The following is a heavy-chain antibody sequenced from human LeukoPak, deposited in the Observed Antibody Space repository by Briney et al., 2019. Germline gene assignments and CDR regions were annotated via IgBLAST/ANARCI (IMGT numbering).Heavy chain of an antibody. V-gene: IGHV3-21*04. Sequence: GRSLRLSCAASGFTFSSYSMSWVRQAPGKGLEWVSSISSSSSYIYYADSVKGRFTISRDNSKNTLYLQMTSLSAEDTAVYYCARRYFDWLLSVYYGMDVWGQGSTVTVSS. CDR3: ARRYFDWLLSVYYGMDV. CDR1: GFTFSSYS. D-gene: IGHD3-9*01. J-gene: IGHJ6*02. CDR2: ISSSSSYI.